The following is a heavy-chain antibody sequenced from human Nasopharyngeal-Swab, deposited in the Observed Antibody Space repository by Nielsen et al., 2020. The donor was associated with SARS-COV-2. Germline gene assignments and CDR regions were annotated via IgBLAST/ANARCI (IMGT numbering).Heavy chain of an antibody. CDR1: GFTFSSYS. J-gene: IGHJ4*02. CDR2: ISSSGSTR. CDR3: ARDYCSSTSCYDY. V-gene: IGHV3-48*04. Sequence: GESLKISCAASGFTFSSYSMKWVRQAPGKGLEWVSYISSSGSTRYYADSVKGRFTISRDNAKNSLYLQMNSLRAEDTAVYYCARDYCSSTSCYDYWGQGTLVTVSS. D-gene: IGHD2-2*01.